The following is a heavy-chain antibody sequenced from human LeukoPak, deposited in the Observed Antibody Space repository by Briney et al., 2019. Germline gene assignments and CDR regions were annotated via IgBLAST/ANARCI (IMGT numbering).Heavy chain of an antibody. CDR3: ARNHGGWFDS. V-gene: IGHV4-39*07. Sequence: SETLSLTCTVSGGSISSSSYYWGWIRQPPGKGLEWIGSIYYSGSTYYNPSLKSRVTISVDTSKNQFSLKLNSVTAADTAIYYCARNHGGWFDSWGQGTLVTVSS. D-gene: IGHD4-23*01. CDR1: GGSISSSSYY. CDR2: IYYSGST. J-gene: IGHJ5*01.